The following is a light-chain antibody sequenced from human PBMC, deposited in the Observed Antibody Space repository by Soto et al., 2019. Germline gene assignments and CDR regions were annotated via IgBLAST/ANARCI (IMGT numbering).Light chain of an antibody. CDR3: TSYTTSSTDV. V-gene: IGLV2-14*03. Sequence: QSALTQPASVSGSPGQSIAISCTGTSSDVGFYNYVSWYQQHPGKAPKLMVYDVNNRPSGVSNRFSGSKSGNTASLTISGLQAADEADYYCTSYTTSSTDVFGTGTKLTVL. CDR1: SSDVGFYNY. J-gene: IGLJ1*01. CDR2: DVN.